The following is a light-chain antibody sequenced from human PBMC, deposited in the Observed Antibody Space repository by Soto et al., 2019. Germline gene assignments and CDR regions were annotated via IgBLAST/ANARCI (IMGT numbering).Light chain of an antibody. CDR2: EGS. CDR1: SSDVGHYNL. Sequence: QSALTQPASVSGSPGQSITISCTGTSSDVGHYNLVSWYQQHPGKVPKLMIYEGSKWPSGVSHRFSGSKSGNTASLTISGLQAEDEADYYCCSYAGSNTDVFGTGTKLTVL. J-gene: IGLJ1*01. CDR3: CSYAGSNTDV. V-gene: IGLV2-23*01.